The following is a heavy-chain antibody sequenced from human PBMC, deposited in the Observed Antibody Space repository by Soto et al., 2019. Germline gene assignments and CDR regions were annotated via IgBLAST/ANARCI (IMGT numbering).Heavy chain of an antibody. Sequence: GVSVQVSCKSSRYSFISYGIAWVRQAPGQGLEWMGWISADNGNTNYAQKVQDRVNMTTDTFTSTAYMELRSLRSDDTAVYYCARDGYFDYWGQGTLVTVSS. CDR3: ARDGYFDY. CDR2: ISADNGNT. CDR1: RYSFISYG. V-gene: IGHV1-18*01. J-gene: IGHJ4*02.